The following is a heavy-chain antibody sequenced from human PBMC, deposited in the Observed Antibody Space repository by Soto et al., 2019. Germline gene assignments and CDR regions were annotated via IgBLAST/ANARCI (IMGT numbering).Heavy chain of an antibody. J-gene: IGHJ4*02. V-gene: IGHV3-33*01. Sequence: ESGGGVVQPGRSLRLSCAASGFTFSSYAMHWVRQAPGKGLEGVAVIWYDGTNKYYVDSVKGRFTISRDNSKNTLYLQMSSLRAEDTAVYYCARAQSSGNYYSDYWGQGTLVTVSS. D-gene: IGHD1-26*01. CDR3: ARAQSSGNYYSDY. CDR2: IWYDGTNK. CDR1: GFTFSSYA.